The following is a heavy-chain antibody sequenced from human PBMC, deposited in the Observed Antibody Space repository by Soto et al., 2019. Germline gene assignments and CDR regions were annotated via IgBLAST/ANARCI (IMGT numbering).Heavy chain of an antibody. D-gene: IGHD5-18*01. CDR1: GYSFTSYW. Sequence: GESLKISCKGSGYSFTSYWIGWVRQMPGKGLEWMGIIYPGDSDTRYSPSFQGQVTISADKSISTAYLQWSSLKASDTAMYYCARRGDSYGQAYYYYYGMDVWGQGTTVTVSS. CDR3: ARRGDSYGQAYYYYYGMDV. V-gene: IGHV5-51*01. J-gene: IGHJ6*02. CDR2: IYPGDSDT.